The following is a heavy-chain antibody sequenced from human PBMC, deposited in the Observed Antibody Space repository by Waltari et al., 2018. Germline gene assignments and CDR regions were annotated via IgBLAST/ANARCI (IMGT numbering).Heavy chain of an antibody. Sequence: QVQLVESGGGVVQPGGSLRLSCAASGFTFSTYVMHWARQTPGKGLEWVTFIRNDGSDKDYADSVKGRFTVSRDNSKNTLYLQMSNLSAEDTAVYYCAKRGDISSHGAFDIWGQGTMVTVSS. D-gene: IGHD3-10*01. CDR3: AKRGDISSHGAFDI. V-gene: IGHV3-30*02. CDR2: IRNDGSDK. J-gene: IGHJ3*02. CDR1: GFTFSTYV.